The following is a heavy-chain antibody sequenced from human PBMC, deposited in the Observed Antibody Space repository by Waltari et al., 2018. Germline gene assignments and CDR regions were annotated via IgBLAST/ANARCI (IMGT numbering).Heavy chain of an antibody. Sequence: EVHLVESGGALFQAGGSMRLPCSASGFPVRCSWMQWVRQGPGKGLLWVSRINGEGSDTAYADSAKGRFTISRDNAKNTLFLQMNSLRDEDTGVYYCARAGLLGGLDWWGQGTLVTVSS. CDR1: GFPVRCSW. CDR2: INGEGSDT. J-gene: IGHJ4*02. V-gene: IGHV3-74*01. D-gene: IGHD2-15*01. CDR3: ARAGLLGGLDW.